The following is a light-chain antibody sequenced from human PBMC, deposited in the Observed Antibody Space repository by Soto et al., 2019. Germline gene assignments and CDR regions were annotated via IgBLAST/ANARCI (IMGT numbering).Light chain of an antibody. CDR3: QQLYSSPLT. CDR1: QGISTY. J-gene: IGKJ4*01. CDR2: AAS. Sequence: DIQLTQSPSFLSASVGDRVTITCRASQGISTYLAWYQQNPGKAPKLLIYAASTLQSGVPSRFSCSGSGTDFTLTIRSLQPEDFATYYCQQLYSSPLTFGGGTKVEIK. V-gene: IGKV1-9*01.